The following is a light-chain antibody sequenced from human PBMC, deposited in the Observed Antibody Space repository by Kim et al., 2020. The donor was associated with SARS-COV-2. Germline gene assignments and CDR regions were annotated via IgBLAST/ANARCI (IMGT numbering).Light chain of an antibody. CDR1: QRIDTS. CDR2: RAS. CDR3: QQYYRYSS. V-gene: IGKV1-5*03. J-gene: IGKJ2*01. Sequence: LSASVGDRVTITCRASQRIDTSLAWFQQRSGKAPKVLIYRASNLESGVPSRFSGSGSGTEFNLTISSLQPDDFATSYCQQYYRYSSFGQRTKLEI.